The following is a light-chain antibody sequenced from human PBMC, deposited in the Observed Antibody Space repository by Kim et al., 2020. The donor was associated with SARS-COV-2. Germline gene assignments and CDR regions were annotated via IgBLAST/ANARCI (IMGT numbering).Light chain of an antibody. J-gene: IGLJ3*02. CDR2: DVT. V-gene: IGLV2-14*04. CDR1: SSDVGDYDY. Sequence: GQSINIACTGTSSDVGDYDYVSWYQQHPGKAPKLMIYDVTKRPSGVSHRFSGSKSGNTASLTISGLQAEDGADYYCSSYTASSTWVFGGGTKVTVL. CDR3: SSYTASSTWV.